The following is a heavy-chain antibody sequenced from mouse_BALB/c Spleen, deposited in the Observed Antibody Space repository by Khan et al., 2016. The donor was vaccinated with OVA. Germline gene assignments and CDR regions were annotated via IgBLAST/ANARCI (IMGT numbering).Heavy chain of an antibody. Sequence: EVQLQESGPELVRPGASVKISCKASGYSFTGYFMNWVMQSHGKSLEWIGRINPHIGETFYNQRFKDKATLTVDESSSTAHMELRRLASEDSAVYYCTRIYRSDFDYWGQGTTRTVSS. D-gene: IGHD1-1*01. V-gene: IGHV1-20*02. CDR1: GYSFTGYF. CDR2: INPHIGET. CDR3: TRIYRSDFDY. J-gene: IGHJ2*01.